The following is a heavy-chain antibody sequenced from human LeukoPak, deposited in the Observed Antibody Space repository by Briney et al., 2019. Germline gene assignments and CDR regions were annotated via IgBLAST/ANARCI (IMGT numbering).Heavy chain of an antibody. CDR2: INWNGGST. J-gene: IGHJ4*02. V-gene: IGHV3-20*04. D-gene: IGHD5-12*01. CDR3: ARRSGYDSNYFDY. Sequence: GGSLRLSCAASGFTFDDYGMTWVRQAPGKGLEWVSGINWNGGSTGYADSVKGRFTISRDNAKNSLYLQMNSPRAEDTALYYCARRSGYDSNYFDYWGQGTLVTVYS. CDR1: GFTFDDYG.